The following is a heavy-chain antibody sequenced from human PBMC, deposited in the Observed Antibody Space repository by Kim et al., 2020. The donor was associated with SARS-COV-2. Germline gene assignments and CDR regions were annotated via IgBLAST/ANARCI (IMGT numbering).Heavy chain of an antibody. D-gene: IGHD2-2*01. CDR3: VRGDGSSPRCYDAFDI. V-gene: IGHV4-4*02. CDR1: GDFISSNRW. CDR2: IHHRGTT. J-gene: IGHJ3*02. Sequence: SETLSLTCTVSGDFISSNRWWSWVRQPPGKGLAWIGEIHHRGTTNYSPSLKSRVTISVDKTKNQFSLNLDSVTAADTAVYYCVRGDGSSPRCYDAFDIWGQKTMVTVSS.